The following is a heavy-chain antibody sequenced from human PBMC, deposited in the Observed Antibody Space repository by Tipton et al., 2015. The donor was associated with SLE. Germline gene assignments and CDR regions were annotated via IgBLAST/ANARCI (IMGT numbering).Heavy chain of an antibody. Sequence: QSGAEVKKPGASVKVSCKASGYTFTSYYMHWVRQAPGQGLEWMGIINPSGGSTSYAQKFQGRVTMTRDTSTSTVYMELSSLRSEESAVYYCSRGYGYSYGVLYYCYDWGQGTLVAVSS. J-gene: IGHJ4*02. CDR2: INPSGGST. CDR1: GYTFTSYY. V-gene: IGHV1-46*01. CDR3: SRGYGYSYGVLYYCYD. D-gene: IGHD5-18*01.